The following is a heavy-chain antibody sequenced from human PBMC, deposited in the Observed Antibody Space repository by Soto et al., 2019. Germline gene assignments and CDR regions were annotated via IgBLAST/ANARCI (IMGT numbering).Heavy chain of an antibody. V-gene: IGHV1-18*04. D-gene: IGHD2-2*01. J-gene: IGHJ5*01. CDR2: VSGNNGAS. CDR1: SYTSADFG. CDR3: VRDQKYFRVNGNWFDS. Sequence: ASVKVSCKASSYTSADFGISWVRQAPGQGLEWMGWVSGNNGASNPAPKVQGRITMTLDTSTGVSYMALRSLRSDDTAIYYCVRDQKYFRVNGNWFDSWGQGTLVTVSS.